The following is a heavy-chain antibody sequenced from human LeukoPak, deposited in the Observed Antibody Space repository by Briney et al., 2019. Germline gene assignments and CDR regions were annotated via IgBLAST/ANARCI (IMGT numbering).Heavy chain of an antibody. V-gene: IGHV3-23*01. CDR3: AKDREPLVVPAPRWGWFDP. CDR2: ISGSDGRT. J-gene: IGHJ5*02. D-gene: IGHD2-2*01. CDR1: GFTFSSYA. Sequence: SGGSLRLSCAASGFTFSSYAMNWVRQAPGKGLEWVSGISGSDGRTYYADSVKGRFTISRDNSKNTLYLQMNSLRAEDTAVYYCAKDREPLVVPAPRWGWFDPWGQGTLVTVSS.